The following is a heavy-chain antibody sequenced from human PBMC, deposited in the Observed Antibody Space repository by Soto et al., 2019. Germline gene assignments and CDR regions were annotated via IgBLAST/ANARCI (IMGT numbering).Heavy chain of an antibody. J-gene: IGHJ4*02. CDR3: ARDRGIVGATPGDFDY. Sequence: ASVKVSCKASAYTFTSYVIRWVRQAPGEGPERMGWISAYNGNTNYAQKLQGRVTRTTDTSTSTAYMELRRLRSDDTAVYYCARDRGIVGATPGDFDYWGQGTLVTVSS. V-gene: IGHV1-18*01. D-gene: IGHD1-26*01. CDR1: AYTFTSYV. CDR2: ISAYNGNT.